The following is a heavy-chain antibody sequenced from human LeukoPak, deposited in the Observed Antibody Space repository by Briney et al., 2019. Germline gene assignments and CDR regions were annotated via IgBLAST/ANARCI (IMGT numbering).Heavy chain of an antibody. CDR3: ARERDSGSYRDDY. CDR1: GFTFSSHW. D-gene: IGHD1-26*01. V-gene: IGHV3-74*01. Sequence: GGSLRLSCAASGFTFSSHWMHWVRQAPGKGLVWVSRINSDGSTTTHADSVKGRFTISRDNANNTLYLQMNSLRAEDTAVYHCARERDSGSYRDDYWGQGTLVTVSS. J-gene: IGHJ4*02. CDR2: INSDGSTT.